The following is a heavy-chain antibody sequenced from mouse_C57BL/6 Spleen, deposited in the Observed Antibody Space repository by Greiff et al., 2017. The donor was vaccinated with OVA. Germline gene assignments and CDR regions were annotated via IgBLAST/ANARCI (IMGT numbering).Heavy chain of an antibody. J-gene: IGHJ2*01. V-gene: IGHV1-42*01. CDR2: INPSTGGT. CDR1: GYSFTGYY. D-gene: IGHD2-4*01. CDR3: ARNDYDFDY. Sequence: EVQLQQSGPELVKPGASVKISCKASGYSFTGYYMNWVKQSPEKSLEWIGEINPSTGGTTYNQKFKAKATLTVDKSSSTAYMQLKSLTSEDSAVYYCARNDYDFDYWGQGTTLTVSS.